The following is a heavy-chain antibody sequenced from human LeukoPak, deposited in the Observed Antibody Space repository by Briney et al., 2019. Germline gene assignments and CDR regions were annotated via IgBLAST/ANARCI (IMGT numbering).Heavy chain of an antibody. V-gene: IGHV1-8*01. J-gene: IGHJ6*03. D-gene: IGHD2-2*01. Sequence: ASVKVSCKASGYTFTSYDINWVRQATGRGLEWMGWMNPNSGNTGYAQKFQGRVTMTRNTSISTAYMELSSLRSEDTAVYYCATTLPADRDYYYYMDVWGKGTTVTVSS. CDR2: MNPNSGNT. CDR1: GYTFTSYD. CDR3: ATTLPADRDYYYYMDV.